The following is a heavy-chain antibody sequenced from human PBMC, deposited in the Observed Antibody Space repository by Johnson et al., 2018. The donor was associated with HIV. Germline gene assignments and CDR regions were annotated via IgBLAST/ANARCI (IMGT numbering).Heavy chain of an antibody. D-gene: IGHD3-10*01. CDR1: GFTFSDYG. V-gene: IGHV3-30*02. Sequence: QVQLVESGGGVVQPGGSLRLSCAASGFTFSDYGMHWVRQAPGKGLEWVSFIHYDGTNKYSPDSVKGRFTISRDNSKNTGYLQMNRLRPEDTGVYHCARERHGSGRPNALDLWGRGTMVTVSS. CDR2: IHYDGTNK. CDR3: ARERHGSGRPNALDL. J-gene: IGHJ3*01.